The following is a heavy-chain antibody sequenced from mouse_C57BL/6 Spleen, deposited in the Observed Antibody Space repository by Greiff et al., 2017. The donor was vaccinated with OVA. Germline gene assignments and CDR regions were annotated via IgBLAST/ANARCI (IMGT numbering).Heavy chain of an antibody. V-gene: IGHV1-81*01. CDR3: ASPYYSNSYYYAMDY. D-gene: IGHD2-5*01. CDR2: IYPRSGNT. CDR1: GYTFTSYG. Sequence: QVQLQQSGAELARPGASVKLSCKASGYTFTSYGISWVKQRTGQGLEWIGEIYPRSGNTYYNEKFKGKATLTADKSSSTAYMELRSLTSEDSAVYFCASPYYSNSYYYAMDYWGQGTSVTVSS. J-gene: IGHJ4*01.